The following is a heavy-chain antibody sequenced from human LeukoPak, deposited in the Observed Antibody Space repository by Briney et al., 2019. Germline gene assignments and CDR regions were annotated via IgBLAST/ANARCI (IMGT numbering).Heavy chain of an antibody. V-gene: IGHV1-46*03. J-gene: IGHJ6*03. CDR2: INPSGGST. D-gene: IGHD3-3*01. CDR1: GYTFTSYY. CDR3: ARAGGYYDFWSGYYTSYYYYMVV. Sequence: ASVKVSCKASGYTFTSYYMHWVRQAPGQGLEWMGIINPSGGSTSYAQKFQGRVTMTRDTSTSTVYMELSSLRSEDTAVYYCARAGGYYDFWSGYYTSYYYYMVVWGKGTTVTVSS.